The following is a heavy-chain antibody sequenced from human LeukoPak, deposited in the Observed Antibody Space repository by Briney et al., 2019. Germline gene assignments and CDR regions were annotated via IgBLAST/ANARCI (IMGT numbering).Heavy chain of an antibody. D-gene: IGHD6-19*01. CDR3: AREGDSGWYAQ. V-gene: IGHV3-66*01. Sequence: GGSLRLSCAASGFIVSSNYMSWVRQAPGKGLERVSIIYSGSSTYYTDSVKGRFSISRDNSKNTLYLQMNSLRAEDTAVYYCAREGDSGWYAQWGQGTLVTVSS. CDR1: GFIVSSNY. J-gene: IGHJ4*02. CDR2: IYSGSST.